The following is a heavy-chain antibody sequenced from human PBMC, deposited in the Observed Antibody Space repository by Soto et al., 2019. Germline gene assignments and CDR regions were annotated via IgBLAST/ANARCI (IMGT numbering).Heavy chain of an antibody. J-gene: IGHJ6*03. CDR2: INHSGST. CDR3: ARKGSAAMDGYYYYYIDD. V-gene: IGHV4-34*01. Sequence: SETLSLTCAVYGGSFSGYYWSWIRQPPGKGLEWIGDINHSGSTKYNPSLKSRVTISVDTSKNQFSLKLSSVTAADTAVYYCARKGSAAMDGYYYYYIDDWGKGTPVTVS. D-gene: IGHD6-25*01. CDR1: GGSFSGYY.